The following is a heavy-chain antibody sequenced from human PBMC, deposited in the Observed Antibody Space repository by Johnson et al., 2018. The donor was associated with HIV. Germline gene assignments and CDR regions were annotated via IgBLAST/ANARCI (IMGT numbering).Heavy chain of an antibody. CDR3: ARAYSDISGYYPHAFHV. CDR1: GFTFSSYA. D-gene: IGHD3-22*01. CDR2: ISYDGSNK. J-gene: IGHJ3*01. V-gene: IGHV3-30*14. Sequence: QVQLVESGGGVVQPGRSLRLSCAASGFTFSSYAMHWVRQAPGKGLEWVAVISYDGSNKYYADSVKGRFTISRDNSKNTVYLQMNRLRAEDTAVYFCARAYSDISGYYPHAFHVWGQGTVVIVSS.